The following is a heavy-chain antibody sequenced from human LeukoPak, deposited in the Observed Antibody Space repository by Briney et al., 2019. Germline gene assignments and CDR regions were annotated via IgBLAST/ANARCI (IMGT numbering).Heavy chain of an antibody. J-gene: IGHJ4*02. Sequence: GGSLRLSCAASGFPFSSYSMTWVRQAPGKGLEWVANIKQDGSKKSYVDSVKGRFTISRDNAKNSLYLQMNSLRAEDTAIYYCTRVGYIDEGIDYWGQGTLVTVSS. CDR2: IKQDGSKK. CDR3: TRVGYIDEGIDY. V-gene: IGHV3-7*04. CDR1: GFPFSSYS. D-gene: IGHD5-24*01.